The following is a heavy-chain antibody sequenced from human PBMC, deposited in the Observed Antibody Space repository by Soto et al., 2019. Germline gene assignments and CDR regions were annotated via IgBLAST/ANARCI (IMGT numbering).Heavy chain of an antibody. CDR2: IYYSGST. CDR1: GGSISSYY. CDR3: ARWGGAAAARNDY. J-gene: IGHJ4*02. Sequence: SETLSLTCTVSGGSISSYYWSWIRQPPGKGLEWIGYIYYSGSTNYNPSLKSRVTISVDTSKNQFSLKLSSVTAADTAVYYCARWGGAAAARNDYWGQGTLVTVSS. D-gene: IGHD6-13*01. V-gene: IGHV4-59*01.